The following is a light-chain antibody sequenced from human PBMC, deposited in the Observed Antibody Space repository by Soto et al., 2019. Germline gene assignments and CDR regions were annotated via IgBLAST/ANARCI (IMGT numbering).Light chain of an antibody. CDR3: MQGTHWPPYS. J-gene: IGKJ2*03. CDR2: TVS. CDR1: QSLVYRDGNTY. Sequence: VVLTPSPLSLPVTLGQPASISCRSSQSLVYRDGNTYLNWFQQRPGQSPRRLIYTVSDRDSGVPDRFSGSGSGTDFTLKISSMEAEDLGVYYCMQGTHWPPYSCGQGTKLEIK. V-gene: IGKV2-30*01.